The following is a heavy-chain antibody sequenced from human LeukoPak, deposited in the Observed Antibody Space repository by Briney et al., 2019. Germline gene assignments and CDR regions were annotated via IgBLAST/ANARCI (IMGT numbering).Heavy chain of an antibody. J-gene: IGHJ5*02. CDR3: AKGSSTWNVPYNWFDP. D-gene: IGHD6-13*01. V-gene: IGHV3-23*01. Sequence: PGGSLRLSRAASGFTFSSYAMIWVRQAPGRGLEWVSSISGAGIDTYYADSVKGRFTISRDNSKNTLYLQMNSLKAEDTAVYYCAKGSSTWNVPYNWFDPWGQGTLVTVSS. CDR2: ISGAGIDT. CDR1: GFTFSSYA.